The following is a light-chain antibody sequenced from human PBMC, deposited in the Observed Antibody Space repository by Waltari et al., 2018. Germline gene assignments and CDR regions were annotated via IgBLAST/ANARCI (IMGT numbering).Light chain of an antibody. CDR2: EVT. V-gene: IGLV2-14*01. CDR1: SSDVVGYNS. CDR3: SSYTSITTFYV. J-gene: IGLJ1*01. Sequence: QSALTQPASVSGSPGQSVAISCPGTSSDVVGYNSVPCYQQHPGNAPKLLISEVTSRPSGVSDRFSGSKSGNTASLTISGLQAEDEADYYCSSYTSITTFYVFGTATKVTVL.